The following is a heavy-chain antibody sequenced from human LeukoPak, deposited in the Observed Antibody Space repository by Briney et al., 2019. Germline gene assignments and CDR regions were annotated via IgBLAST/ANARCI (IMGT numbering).Heavy chain of an antibody. CDR1: VYTFTSYG. Sequence: ASVKVSCKASVYTFTSYGISWVRQTPGQGLEWMGWINPNSGGTNYAQKFQGRVTMTRDTSISTAYMELSRLRSDDTAVYYCARVPKDQQYYYFDYWGQGTLVTVSS. V-gene: IGHV1-2*02. CDR2: INPNSGGT. D-gene: IGHD2-2*01. CDR3: ARVPKDQQYYYFDY. J-gene: IGHJ4*02.